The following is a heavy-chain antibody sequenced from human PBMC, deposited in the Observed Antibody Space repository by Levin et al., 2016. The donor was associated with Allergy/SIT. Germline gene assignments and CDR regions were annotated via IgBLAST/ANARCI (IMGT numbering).Heavy chain of an antibody. CDR2: ISAYNGNT. CDR3: ARDSGDYYDSSGYLGSIGTSRDYYYGMDV. CDR1: GYTFTSYG. J-gene: IGHJ6*02. D-gene: IGHD3-22*01. Sequence: ASVKVSCKASGYTFTSYGISWVRQAPGQGLEWMGWISAYNGNTNYAQKLQGRVTMTTDTSTSTAYMELRSLRSDDTAVYYCARDSGDYYDSSGYLGSIGTSRDYYYGMDVWGQGTTVTVSS. V-gene: IGHV1-18*01.